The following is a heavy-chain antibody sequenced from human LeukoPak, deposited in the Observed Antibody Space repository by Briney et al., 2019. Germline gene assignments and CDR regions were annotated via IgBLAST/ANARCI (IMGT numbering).Heavy chain of an antibody. Sequence: AGGSLRLSCAASGFTFSSYSMNWVRQAPGKGLEGVSYISSSSSTIYYADSVKGRLTISRDNAKNSLYLQMNSLRAEDTAVYYCARDPGYSSSSYAFDIWGQGTMVTVSS. CDR1: GFTFSSYS. J-gene: IGHJ3*02. D-gene: IGHD6-6*01. CDR2: ISSSSSTI. V-gene: IGHV3-48*01. CDR3: ARDPGYSSSSYAFDI.